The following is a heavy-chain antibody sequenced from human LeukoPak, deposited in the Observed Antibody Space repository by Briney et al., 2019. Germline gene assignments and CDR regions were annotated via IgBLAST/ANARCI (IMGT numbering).Heavy chain of an antibody. V-gene: IGHV4-59*01. D-gene: IGHD3-10*01. CDR1: GGSISSYY. CDR3: ATAELDYYGSGSPPFDY. Sequence: SETLSLTCTVSGGSISSYYWSWIRQPPGKGLEWIGYIYYSGSTNYNPSLKSRVTISVDTSKNQFSLKLSSVTAADTAVYYCATAELDYYGSGSPPFDYWGQGTLVTVSS. CDR2: IYYSGST. J-gene: IGHJ4*02.